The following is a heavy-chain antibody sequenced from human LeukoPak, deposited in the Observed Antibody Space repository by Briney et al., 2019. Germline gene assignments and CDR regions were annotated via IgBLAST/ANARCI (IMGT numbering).Heavy chain of an antibody. D-gene: IGHD5-24*01. CDR2: INSNSGGT. CDR1: GYTFTGYY. Sequence: ASVKVSCKASGYTFTGYYMHWVRQAPGQGLEWMGRINSNSGGTNYAQKFQGRVTMTRDTSIRTAHMELSRLTSDDTAVYYCAISVEMAAMPSYDYWGQGTLVTVSS. J-gene: IGHJ4*02. CDR3: AISVEMAAMPSYDY. V-gene: IGHV1-2*02.